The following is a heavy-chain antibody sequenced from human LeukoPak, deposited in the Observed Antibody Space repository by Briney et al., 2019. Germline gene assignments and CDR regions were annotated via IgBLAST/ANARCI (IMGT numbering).Heavy chain of an antibody. CDR2: VNTNTGNP. D-gene: IGHD6-13*01. V-gene: IGHV7-4-1*02. J-gene: IGHJ4*02. Sequence: ASVKVSSKASGYTFSSYGIHWVRQAPGQGLEWMGWVNTNTGNPTYAQGFTGRFVFSLDTSVSTAYLQINSLKAEDTAVYYCVRGPYGSSWWGQGTLVTVSS. CDR1: GYTFSSYG. CDR3: VRGPYGSSW.